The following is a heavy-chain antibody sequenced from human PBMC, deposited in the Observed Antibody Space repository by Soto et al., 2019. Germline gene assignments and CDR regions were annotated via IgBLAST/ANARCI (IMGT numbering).Heavy chain of an antibody. CDR1: GGTFSSYT. J-gene: IGHJ6*02. D-gene: IGHD2-8*01. V-gene: IGHV1-69*02. Sequence: QVQLVQSGAEVKKPGSSVKVSCKASGGTFSSYTISWVRQAPGQGLEWMGRIIPILGIANYAQKFQGRVTITADKSTSTAYMELSSLRSADTAVYYGARTRVNSLADVDYGMDVWGQGTTVTVSS. CDR3: ARTRVNSLADVDYGMDV. CDR2: IIPILGIA.